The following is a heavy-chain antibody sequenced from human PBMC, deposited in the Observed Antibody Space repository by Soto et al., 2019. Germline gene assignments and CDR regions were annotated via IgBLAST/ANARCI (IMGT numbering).Heavy chain of an antibody. CDR2: TYYRSKWYN. V-gene: IGHV6-1*01. D-gene: IGHD3-10*01. Sequence: SQTLSLTCAISGDSVSSNSAAWNWIRQSPSRGLEWLGRTYYRSKWYNDYAVSVKSRITINPDTSKNQFSLQLNSVTPEDTAVYYCASNYYGSGDDTYYYYGMDVWGQGTTVTVSS. CDR1: GDSVSSNSAA. J-gene: IGHJ6*02. CDR3: ASNYYGSGDDTYYYYGMDV.